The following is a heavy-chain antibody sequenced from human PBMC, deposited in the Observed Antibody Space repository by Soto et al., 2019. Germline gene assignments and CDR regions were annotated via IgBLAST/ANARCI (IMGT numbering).Heavy chain of an antibody. D-gene: IGHD2-15*01. V-gene: IGHV3-30-3*01. Sequence: VGSLRLSCGASAFSFSHYAMHWVRQAPGKGLECVAVISYDGNIKRYADSVKGRFTISRDNSENTLYLQMNSLSPEDTAVYYCARAGYCSGGRCYSPYYYYYGMDVWGQGTTVTVSS. J-gene: IGHJ6*02. CDR1: AFSFSHYA. CDR3: ARAGYCSGGRCYSPYYYYYGMDV. CDR2: ISYDGNIK.